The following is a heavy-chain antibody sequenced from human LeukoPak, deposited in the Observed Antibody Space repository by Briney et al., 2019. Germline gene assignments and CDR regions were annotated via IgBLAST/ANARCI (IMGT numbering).Heavy chain of an antibody. V-gene: IGHV3-30*18. J-gene: IGHJ3*02. CDR3: AKDLAVAGPYDAFDI. CDR2: ISYDGSNK. CDR1: GFTFSSYG. D-gene: IGHD6-19*01. Sequence: GRSLRLSCAASGFTFSSYGMHWVRQAPGKGLEWVAVISYDGSNKYYADSVKGQFTISRDNSKNTLYLQMNSLRAEDTAVYYCAKDLAVAGPYDAFDIWGQGTMVTVSS.